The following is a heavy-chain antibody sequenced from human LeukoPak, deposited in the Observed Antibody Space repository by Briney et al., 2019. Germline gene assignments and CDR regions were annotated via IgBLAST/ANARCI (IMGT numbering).Heavy chain of an antibody. V-gene: IGHV4-38-2*02. D-gene: IGHD3-22*01. CDR1: GYSISSGYY. CDR2: IYHSGST. CDR3: ARVPLDSSGYYYAFDI. J-gene: IGHJ3*02. Sequence: SETLSLTCTVSGYSISSGYYWGWIRQPPGKGLEWIGSIYHSGSTYYNPSLKSRVTISVDTSKNQFSLKLSSVTAVDTAVYYCARVPLDSSGYYYAFDIWGQGTMVTVSS.